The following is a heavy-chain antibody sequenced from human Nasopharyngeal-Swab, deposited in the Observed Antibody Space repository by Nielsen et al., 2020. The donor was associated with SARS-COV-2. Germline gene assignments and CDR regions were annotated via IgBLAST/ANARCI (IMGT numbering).Heavy chain of an antibody. Sequence: GGSLRPSCAASGSTFDNYEMNWVRQAPGKGLEWGSYISTFGATKHYAASVRGRFTVSRDNAKKSLHLQMNSLRAEDTAVYYCARASRGWSWGQGTPVTVSS. V-gene: IGHV3-48*03. D-gene: IGHD6-19*01. J-gene: IGHJ5*02. CDR2: ISTFGATK. CDR1: GSTFDNYE. CDR3: ARASRGWS.